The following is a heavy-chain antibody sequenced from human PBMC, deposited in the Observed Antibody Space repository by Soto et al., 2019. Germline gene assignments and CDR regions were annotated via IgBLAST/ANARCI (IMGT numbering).Heavy chain of an antibody. J-gene: IGHJ6*02. D-gene: IGHD2-2*02. CDR1: GGTFSSYA. Sequence: SVKVSCKASGGTFSSYAISWVRQAPGQGLEWMGGIIPIFGTANYAQKFQGRVTITADESTSTAYMELSSLRSEDTAVYYCARGGAYCSSTSCYTHGMDVWGQGTTVTVS. CDR3: ARGGAYCSSTSCYTHGMDV. V-gene: IGHV1-69*13. CDR2: IIPIFGTA.